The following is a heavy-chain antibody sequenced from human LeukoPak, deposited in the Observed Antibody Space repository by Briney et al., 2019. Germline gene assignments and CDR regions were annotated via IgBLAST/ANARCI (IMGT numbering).Heavy chain of an antibody. CDR3: ARDGYCSGGSCYLNWFDP. V-gene: IGHV4-39*07. CDR1: GCSVSSISYY. CDR2: IYYSGRT. J-gene: IGHJ5*02. Sequence: PSETLSLTGTVSGCSVSSISYYWGSIRQPPGKGLELIGSIYYSGRTYYNPSLKSRVTISVDTYKNQASLKLSSVTDADTAVYYCARDGYCSGGSCYLNWFDPWGQGTLVTVSS. D-gene: IGHD2-15*01.